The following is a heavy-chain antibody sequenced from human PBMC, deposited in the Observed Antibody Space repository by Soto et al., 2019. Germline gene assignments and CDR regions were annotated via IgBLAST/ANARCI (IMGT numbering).Heavy chain of an antibody. CDR2: INPNSGGT. Sequence: AAVKVSCKSSGYTFTGYYMHWVRQAPGQGLEWMGWINPNSGGTNYAQKFQGRVTMTRDTSISTAYMELSRLRSDDTAVYYCARDRTSVNPKCDTAMAEMGYWGQGTRVTVSS. V-gene: IGHV1-2*02. J-gene: IGHJ1*01. D-gene: IGHD5-18*01. CDR1: GYTFTGYY. CDR3: ARDRTSVNPKCDTAMAEMGY.